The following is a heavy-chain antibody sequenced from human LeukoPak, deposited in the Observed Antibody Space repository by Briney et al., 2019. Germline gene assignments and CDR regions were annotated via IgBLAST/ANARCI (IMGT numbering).Heavy chain of an antibody. CDR3: AREVYSSRRPPYYFDY. J-gene: IGHJ4*02. V-gene: IGHV4-61*02. D-gene: IGHD6-13*01. CDR2: IYSSGST. CDR1: GDSISSGSHY. Sequence: PSETLSLTCTVSGDSISSGSHYWSRIRQPAGKGLEWIGRIYSSGSTNYNPSLKSRVTISVDTPRNQFSLKLSSVTAADTAVYYCAREVYSSRRPPYYFDYWGQGTLVTVSS.